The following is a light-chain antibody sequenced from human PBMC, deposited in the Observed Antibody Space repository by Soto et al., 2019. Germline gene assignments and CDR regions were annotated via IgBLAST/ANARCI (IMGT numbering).Light chain of an antibody. Sequence: QSVLTQPPSASGTPGQRVTISCFGSSSNIGRDYVYWFQQIPGTIPKLLIYTNNRRSSGVPDRFSGSKSGTSASLAISGLRSEDEADYYCAAWDDSLSGWVFGGGTKLTVL. CDR3: AAWDDSLSGWV. V-gene: IGLV1-47*02. CDR1: SSNIGRDY. J-gene: IGLJ3*02. CDR2: TNN.